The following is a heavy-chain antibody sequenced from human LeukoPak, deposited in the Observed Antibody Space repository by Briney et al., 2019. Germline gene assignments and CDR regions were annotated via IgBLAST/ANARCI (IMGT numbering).Heavy chain of an antibody. CDR3: ARVMAGYSYMDV. V-gene: IGHV3-21*01. CDR2: ISTTSSSSCI. D-gene: IGHD3-10*01. J-gene: IGHJ6*03. CDR1: GFTFSRYA. Sequence: GGSLRLSCAASGFTFSRYAMNWVRQAPGEGLEWVSSISTTSSSSCIHYADSMKGRFTISRDNAKSSLYLQMNSLRAEDTAVYYCARVMAGYSYMDVWGKGTTVTVSS.